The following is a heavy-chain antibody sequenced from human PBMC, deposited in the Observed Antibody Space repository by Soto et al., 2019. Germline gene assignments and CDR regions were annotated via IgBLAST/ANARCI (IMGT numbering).Heavy chain of an antibody. CDR1: GFTFSSYT. J-gene: IGHJ4*02. Sequence: GGSLRLSCAASGFTFSSYTMNWVRQATGKGLEWVSSITTTSTTIYYADSVKGRFTISRDNAKNSLYLQMDSLRAEDTAVYYCASSFGSGSNYWGQGTLVNVSS. CDR2: ITTTSTTI. V-gene: IGHV3-48*01. CDR3: ASSFGSGSNY. D-gene: IGHD3-10*01.